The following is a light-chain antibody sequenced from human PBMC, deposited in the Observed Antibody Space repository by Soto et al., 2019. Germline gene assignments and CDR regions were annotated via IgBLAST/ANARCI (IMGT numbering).Light chain of an antibody. V-gene: IGKV3-11*01. CDR1: PSVSSY. CDR3: QQRSNWPPVT. Sequence: EIVMTQSPATLSVSPGERATLSCRASPSVSSYLAWYQQKPGQAPRLLIYDASNRATGIPARFSGSGSGTDFTLTISSLEPEDFAVYYCQQRSNWPPVTFGQGTRLEIK. CDR2: DAS. J-gene: IGKJ5*01.